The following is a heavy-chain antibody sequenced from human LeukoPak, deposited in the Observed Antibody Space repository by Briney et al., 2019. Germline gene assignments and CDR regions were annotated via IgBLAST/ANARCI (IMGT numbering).Heavy chain of an antibody. CDR1: GGSISSSGYY. Sequence: SETLSLTCTVSGGSISSSGYYWGWIRQPPGKGLEWIGYIYYSGNTKYNPSLKSRVTISVDTSKNQFSLSLSSVTAADTAVYYCARTVGYFNSGTYLYKWFDPWGQGTLVTVSS. CDR3: ARTVGYFNSGTYLYKWFDP. V-gene: IGHV4-61*05. J-gene: IGHJ5*02. D-gene: IGHD2/OR15-2a*01. CDR2: IYYSGNT.